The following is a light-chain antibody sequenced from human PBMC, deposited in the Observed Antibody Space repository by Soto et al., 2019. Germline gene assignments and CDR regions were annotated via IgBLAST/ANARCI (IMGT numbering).Light chain of an antibody. CDR2: AAS. V-gene: IGKV1-39*01. J-gene: IGKJ2*01. CDR1: QKIDNF. Sequence: DIQMTQSPSSLSASVGDRVTITCRASQKIDNFLNWYQWRPGKAPRFLIFAASSLQSGVSSRFSGSGSGTDFTLTIINLQPEDFATYYCQQSYSAPPSFGQGTRLETK. CDR3: QQSYSAPPS.